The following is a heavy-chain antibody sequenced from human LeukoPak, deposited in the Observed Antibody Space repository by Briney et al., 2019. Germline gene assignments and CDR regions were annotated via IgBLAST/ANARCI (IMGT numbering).Heavy chain of an antibody. V-gene: IGHV4-34*01. J-gene: IGHJ4*02. Sequence: SETLSLTCAVYGGSFSGYYWSWIRQPPGKGLEWIGEINHSGSTNYNPSLKSRVTISVDTSKNQFPLKLSSVTAADTAVYYCARRGIAAAGAFDYWGQGTLVTVSS. CDR2: INHSGST. CDR1: GGSFSGYY. D-gene: IGHD6-13*01. CDR3: ARRGIAAAGAFDY.